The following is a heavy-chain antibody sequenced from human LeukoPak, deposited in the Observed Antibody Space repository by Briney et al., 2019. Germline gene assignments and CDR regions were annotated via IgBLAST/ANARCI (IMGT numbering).Heavy chain of an antibody. CDR1: GFTFSSYS. V-gene: IGHV3-21*01. J-gene: IGHJ4*02. Sequence: GGSLRLSCAASGFTFSSYSMNWVRQAPGKGLEWVSSISSSSSYIYYADSVKSRFTISRDNAKNSLYLQMNSLRAEDTAVYYCARSLGTARQMSNYWGQGTLVTVSS. D-gene: IGHD6-6*01. CDR3: ARSLGTARQMSNY. CDR2: ISSSSSYI.